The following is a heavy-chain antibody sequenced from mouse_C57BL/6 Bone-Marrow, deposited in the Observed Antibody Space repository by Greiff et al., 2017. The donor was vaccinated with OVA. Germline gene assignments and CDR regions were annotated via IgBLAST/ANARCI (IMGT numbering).Heavy chain of an antibody. V-gene: IGHV2-9*01. CDR1: GFSLPSYG. D-gene: IGHD2-10*01. CDR3: AKHDEAPYSDAMNY. Sequence: QLQLKQSGPGLVAPSQSLSIPCTVPGFSLPSYGVDCVRQPPGKGLEWLGVIWGGGSTNYNSALMSRLSISQDNSKSQVFLKMNSLQTDDTAMYYCAKHDEAPYSDAMNYWGQGTSVTVSS. J-gene: IGHJ4*01. CDR2: IWGGGST.